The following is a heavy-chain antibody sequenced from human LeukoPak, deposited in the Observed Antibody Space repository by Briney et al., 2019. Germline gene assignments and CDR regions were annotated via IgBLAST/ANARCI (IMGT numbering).Heavy chain of an antibody. J-gene: IGHJ6*03. Sequence: LGGSLRLSCEGSGFSFSSYWMTWVRQLPGKGPEWVANIRQDESERYFADSVKGRFTISRDNAKKSVYLHMSSLRAEDTALYYCARLSAYYYGSYFYYYMDVWGKGTTVTVSS. CDR2: IRQDESER. CDR3: ARLSAYYYGSYFYYYMDV. V-gene: IGHV3-7*01. D-gene: IGHD3-10*01. CDR1: GFSFSSYW.